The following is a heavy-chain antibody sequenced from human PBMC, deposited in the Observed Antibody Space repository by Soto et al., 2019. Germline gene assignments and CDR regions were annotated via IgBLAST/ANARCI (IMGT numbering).Heavy chain of an antibody. V-gene: IGHV4-30-4*01. D-gene: IGHD3-22*01. CDR3: ARDREYYYDSSGYNWFDP. CDR2: IYYSGST. J-gene: IGHJ5*02. Sequence: SETLSLTCTVSGGSISSGDYYWSWIRQPPGKGLEWIGYIYYSGSTYYNPSLKSRVTISVDTSKNQFSLKLSSVTAADTAVYYCARDREYYYDSSGYNWFDPWGQGTLVTVSS. CDR1: GGSISSGDYY.